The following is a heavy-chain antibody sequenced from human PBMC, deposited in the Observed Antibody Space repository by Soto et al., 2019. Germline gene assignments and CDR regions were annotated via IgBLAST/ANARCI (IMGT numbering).Heavy chain of an antibody. CDR1: GYTFSGYS. CDR2: ISGYNGNT. Sequence: QVVLEQSGGEVKKPGASVKVSCKASGYTFSGYSITWVRQAPGQGLEWMGRISGYNGNTNYARTLRGRLTLTTDTSPSTAYMELRSLTADDTAVYYCARDGFCGAAPACPDMDVWGQGTTVTVSS. CDR3: ARDGFCGAAPACPDMDV. V-gene: IGHV1-18*04. D-gene: IGHD3-3*01. J-gene: IGHJ6*02.